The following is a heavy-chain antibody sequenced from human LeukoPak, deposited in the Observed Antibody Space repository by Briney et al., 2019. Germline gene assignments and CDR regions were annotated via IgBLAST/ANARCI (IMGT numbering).Heavy chain of an antibody. CDR3: ARALLTETRYSPFDP. Sequence: GGSLRLSCGASGFTFNNYWMSWVRQAPGKGLEWVANIKQDGSEKYYVASVMGRFTISRDNAKNSLYLQMNSLRAEDTAVYYCARALLTETRYSPFDPWGQGTLVTVSS. J-gene: IGHJ5*02. V-gene: IGHV3-7*05. D-gene: IGHD1/OR15-1a*01. CDR1: GFTFNNYW. CDR2: IKQDGSEK.